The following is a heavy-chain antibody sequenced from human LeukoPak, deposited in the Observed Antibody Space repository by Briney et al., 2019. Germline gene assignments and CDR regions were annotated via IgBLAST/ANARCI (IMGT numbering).Heavy chain of an antibody. CDR2: ISYDGSNK. D-gene: IGHD6-19*01. Sequence: GGSLRLSCAASGFTFSSYAMHWVRQAPGKGLEWVAVISYDGSNKYYADSVKGRFTISRDNAKNSLYLQMNSLRAEDTAVYYCARGGIAVFPYNWFDPWGQGTLVTVSS. CDR3: ARGGIAVFPYNWFDP. CDR1: GFTFSSYA. V-gene: IGHV3-30-3*01. J-gene: IGHJ5*02.